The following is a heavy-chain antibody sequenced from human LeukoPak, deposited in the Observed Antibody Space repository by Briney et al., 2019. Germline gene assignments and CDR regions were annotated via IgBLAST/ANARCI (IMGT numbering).Heavy chain of an antibody. CDR1: GFTFGSYA. J-gene: IGHJ1*01. V-gene: IGHV3-23*01. CDR3: ARDFSDVDTVPPA. CDR2: LGDSGTST. D-gene: IGHD5-18*01. Sequence: GGSLRLSCAASGFTFGSYAMTWARQAPGKGLEWVSSLGDSGTSTYYAVSVRGRFTISRDNSKKTLYLQMESLRAEDTAVYYCARDFSDVDTVPPAWGQGTLVIVSS.